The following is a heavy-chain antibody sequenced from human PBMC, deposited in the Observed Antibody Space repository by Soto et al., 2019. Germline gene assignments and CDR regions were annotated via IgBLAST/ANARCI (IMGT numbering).Heavy chain of an antibody. D-gene: IGHD2-15*01. CDR1: GYTFTSYD. CDR3: ARGYCSDRSCYSDYYYMDV. Sequence: ASVKVSCKASGYTFTSYDINWVRQATGQGLEWMGWMNPNSGNTGYAQKFQGRVTMTRNTSISTAYMELSSLRSEDTAVYYCARGYCSDRSCYSDYYYMDVWGKGTTVTVSS. J-gene: IGHJ6*03. CDR2: MNPNSGNT. V-gene: IGHV1-8*01.